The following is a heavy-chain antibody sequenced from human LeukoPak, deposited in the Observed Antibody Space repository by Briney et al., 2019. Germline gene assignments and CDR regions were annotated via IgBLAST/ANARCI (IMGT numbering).Heavy chain of an antibody. D-gene: IGHD3-22*01. CDR2: ISYDGSNK. Sequence: GGSLRLSCAASGFTFSSYAMHWVRQAPGKGLEWVAVISYDGSNKYYADSVKGRFTISRDNSKNTLYLQMNSLRAEDTALYYCARDPSVTMIVVVTGAFDIWGQGTMVTVSS. J-gene: IGHJ3*02. V-gene: IGHV3-30*04. CDR1: GFTFSSYA. CDR3: ARDPSVTMIVVVTGAFDI.